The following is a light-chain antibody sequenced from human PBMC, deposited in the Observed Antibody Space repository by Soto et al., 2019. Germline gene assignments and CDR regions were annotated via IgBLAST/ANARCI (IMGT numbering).Light chain of an antibody. V-gene: IGLV2-14*01. CDR1: SSDVGAYTY. CDR2: GVS. CDR3: SSYTDSSTYV. J-gene: IGLJ1*01. Sequence: QSALTQPASVSGSDGRSITISCTGTSSDVGAYTYVSWYQQRPGTAPKLMIYGVSNRPSGISNRFSGSKSGNTASLTISGLQGDDEADYYCSSYTDSSTYVFGTGTKLTVL.